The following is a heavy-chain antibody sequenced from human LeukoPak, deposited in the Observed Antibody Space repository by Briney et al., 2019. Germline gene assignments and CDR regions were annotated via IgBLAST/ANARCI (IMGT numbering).Heavy chain of an antibody. CDR3: TRAGWYHPFDY. CDR1: GFTFSSYA. D-gene: IGHD6-19*01. Sequence: GGSLRLSRAASGFTFSSYAMSWVRQAPGKGLEWVSGISGSGGRTYSTDSVKGRFTISRDNAKNSLYLQMNSLRAEDTAVYYCTRAGWYHPFDYWGQGTLVTVSS. V-gene: IGHV3-23*01. J-gene: IGHJ4*02. CDR2: ISGSGGRT.